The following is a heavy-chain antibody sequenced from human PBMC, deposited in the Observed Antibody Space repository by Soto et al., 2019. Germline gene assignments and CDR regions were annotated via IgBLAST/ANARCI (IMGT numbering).Heavy chain of an antibody. CDR3: ARDDDNPDNAFDM. J-gene: IGHJ3*02. D-gene: IGHD3-22*01. Sequence: QLQLVESGGGVVQPGRSLRLSCAASGFIFSQYGMHWVRQTPDKGLEWVGLIGRDGSRHFYAESVKGRFTISRDNSKNTMYLQIDSLRVEDTALYVCARDDDNPDNAFDMWGQGTMVTVS. V-gene: IGHV3-33*01. CDR2: IGRDGSRH. CDR1: GFIFSQYG.